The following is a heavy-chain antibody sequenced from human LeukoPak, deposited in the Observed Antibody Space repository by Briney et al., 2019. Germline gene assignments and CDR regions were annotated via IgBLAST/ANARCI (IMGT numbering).Heavy chain of an antibody. Sequence: PGRSLRLSCAASGFTFSSYVMYWGRQAPGKGLEYVSSISSNGGSTYYANSVKGRFTISRDNSKNTLYLQMGSLRAEDMAVYYCARGGQSKYDSSGYLNYFDYWGQGTLVTVSS. CDR3: ARGGQSKYDSSGYLNYFDY. D-gene: IGHD3-22*01. CDR2: ISSNGGST. CDR1: GFTFSSYV. J-gene: IGHJ4*02. V-gene: IGHV3-64*01.